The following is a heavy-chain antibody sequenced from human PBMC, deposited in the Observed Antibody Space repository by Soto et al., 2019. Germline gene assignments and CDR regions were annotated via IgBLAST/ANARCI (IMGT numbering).Heavy chain of an antibody. CDR2: IYPGDSDT. D-gene: IGHD3-22*01. CDR3: ARRGDSSGFIDY. CDR1: GYIFTSYW. Sequence: GESLKISCKVSGYIFTSYWINWVRQMPGKGLEWMGIIYPGDSDTRYNPSFQGQITISADKSINAAYLQWSSLKASDTAVYYCARRGDSSGFIDYWGQGTLVTVSS. J-gene: IGHJ4*02. V-gene: IGHV5-51*01.